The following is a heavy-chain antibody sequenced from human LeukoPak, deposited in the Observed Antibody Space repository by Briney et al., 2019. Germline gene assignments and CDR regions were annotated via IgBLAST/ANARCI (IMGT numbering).Heavy chain of an antibody. J-gene: IGHJ6*02. D-gene: IGHD3-10*01. Sequence: PSETLSLTCTVSGGSITRSSYYWGWVRQPPGKGLEWIGYIYYSGSTNYNPSLKSRVTISVDTSKNQFSLKLSSVTAADTAVYYCARAGSYYHDDYYGMDVWGQGTTVTVSS. CDR2: IYYSGST. V-gene: IGHV4-61*05. CDR1: GGSITRSSYY. CDR3: ARAGSYYHDDYYGMDV.